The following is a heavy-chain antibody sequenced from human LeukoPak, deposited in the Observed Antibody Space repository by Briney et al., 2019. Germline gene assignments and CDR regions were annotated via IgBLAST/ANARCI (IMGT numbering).Heavy chain of an antibody. CDR3: ARAPGYRSFLDY. J-gene: IGHJ4*02. D-gene: IGHD6-13*01. V-gene: IGHV3-9*01. Sequence: PDRSLRLSCAASGFTFDDYAMHWVRQAPGKGLEWVSGISWNSGSICYADSVKGRFTISRDNAKNSLYLQMNSLRAEDTAVYYCARAPGYRSFLDYWGQGTLVIVSS. CDR2: ISWNSGSI. CDR1: GFTFDDYA.